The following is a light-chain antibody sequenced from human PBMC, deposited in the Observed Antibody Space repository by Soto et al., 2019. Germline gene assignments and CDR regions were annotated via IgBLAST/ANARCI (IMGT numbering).Light chain of an antibody. V-gene: IGKV1-5*01. CDR2: DVS. Sequence: DIQMTQSPSTLSASVGDRIAITCRASQSISGWLAWYQQKPGKAPKLLIYDVSSLESGVPSRFSGTVSGTEFNLIISSLQPDDFETYYCQQYNSYPWTFGQGTKVEIK. CDR3: QQYNSYPWT. CDR1: QSISGW. J-gene: IGKJ1*01.